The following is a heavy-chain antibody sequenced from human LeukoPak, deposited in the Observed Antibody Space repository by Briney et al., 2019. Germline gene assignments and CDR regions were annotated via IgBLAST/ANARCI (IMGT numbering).Heavy chain of an antibody. J-gene: IGHJ4*02. V-gene: IGHV4-39*07. CDR2: ISYSGST. CDR1: GGSISSSNYY. D-gene: IGHD3-10*01. CDR3: ARVNYGSGSYYNAPVYFDY. Sequence: SETLSLTCTVSGGSISSSNYYWGWIRQPPGKGLEWIGYISYSGSTYYNPSLKSRVTISVDTSKNQFSLKLSSVTAADTAVYYCARVNYGSGSYYNAPVYFDYWGQGTLVTVSS.